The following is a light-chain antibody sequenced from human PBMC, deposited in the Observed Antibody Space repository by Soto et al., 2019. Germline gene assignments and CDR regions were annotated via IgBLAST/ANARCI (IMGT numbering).Light chain of an antibody. V-gene: IGKV3-20*01. J-gene: IGKJ1*01. CDR1: QSVSSSY. Sequence: EIALTQSPGTLSLSPGERATLSCRASQSVSSSYLAWYQQKPGQAPRLLIYGASSRATGIPDRFSGSGSGTDFTLTISRLEAEDFAVYYCQQYGSSPGWTFGQGTKVEIK. CDR2: GAS. CDR3: QQYGSSPGWT.